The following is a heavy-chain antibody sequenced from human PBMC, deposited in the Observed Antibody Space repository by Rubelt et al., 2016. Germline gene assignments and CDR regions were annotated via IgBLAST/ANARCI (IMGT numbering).Heavy chain of an antibody. Sequence: RGVQPGRSLRLSCAASGLTFSSYGMHWVRQAPGKGLEWVAVIWYDGSNKYYADSVKGRFTISRDNSKNTLYLQMNSLRAEDTAVYYCARRVGIVATISGSLDYWGQGTLVTVSS. CDR3: ARRVGIVATISGSLDY. D-gene: IGHD5-12*01. V-gene: IGHV3-33*01. CDR1: GLTFSSYG. J-gene: IGHJ4*02. CDR2: IWYDGSNK.